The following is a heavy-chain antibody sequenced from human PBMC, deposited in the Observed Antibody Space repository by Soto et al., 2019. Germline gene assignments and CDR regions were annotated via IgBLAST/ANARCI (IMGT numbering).Heavy chain of an antibody. D-gene: IGHD2-8*01. V-gene: IGHV1-46*01. CDR2: INPSGGST. J-gene: IGHJ4*02. CDR3: ARDVYCTNGVCYYFDY. CDR1: GYTFTIYY. Sequence: ASVKVSCKASGYTFTIYYMHWVRQAPGQGLEWMGIINPSGGSTSYAQKFQGRVTMTRDTSTSTVYMELSSLRSEDTAVYYCARDVYCTNGVCYYFDYWGQGTLVTVSS.